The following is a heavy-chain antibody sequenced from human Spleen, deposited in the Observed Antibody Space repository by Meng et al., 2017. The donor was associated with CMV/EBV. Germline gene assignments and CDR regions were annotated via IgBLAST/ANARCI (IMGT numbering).Heavy chain of an antibody. CDR3: ARGGGITGTTDY. CDR2: INHSGST. CDR1: GDSISSYY. Sequence: GSLRLSCTVSGDSISSYYWTWIRQPPGKGLEWIGEINHSGSTNYNPSLKSRVTISVDTSKNQFSLKLSSVTAADTAVYYCARGGGITGTTDYWGQGTLVTVSS. V-gene: IGHV4-34*01. D-gene: IGHD1-7*01. J-gene: IGHJ4*02.